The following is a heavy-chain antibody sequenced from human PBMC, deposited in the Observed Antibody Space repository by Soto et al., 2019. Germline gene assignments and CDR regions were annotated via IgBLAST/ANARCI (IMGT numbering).Heavy chain of an antibody. V-gene: IGHV1-18*01. Sequence: QVPLVQSGAEVKKPGASVKVSCKASGYTFTSYGISWVRQAPGQGLEWMGWISAYNGNTNYAQKLQGRVTMTTDTSTSTAYMELRSLRADATAVYCCARVFCGSGSSEYYYCGMDVWGQGTTVTVSS. J-gene: IGHJ6*02. CDR1: GYTFTSYG. CDR3: ARVFCGSGSSEYYYCGMDV. CDR2: ISAYNGNT. D-gene: IGHD3-10*01.